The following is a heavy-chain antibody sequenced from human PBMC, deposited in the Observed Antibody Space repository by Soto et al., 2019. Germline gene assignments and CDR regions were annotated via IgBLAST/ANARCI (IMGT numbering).Heavy chain of an antibody. CDR3: ARVRSSGREFDY. J-gene: IGHJ4*02. CDR1: GYIFTTYS. Sequence: QVQLVQSGAEMKRPGASVILSCKASGYIFTTYSIHWVRQTAGQGLEWMAKVDPRDGSTGYAQKGRGRVSMAWDTSTGTVSMEVSSLTSDDTATYYCARVRSSGREFDYWGQGTQVTVSS. D-gene: IGHD6-25*01. CDR2: VDPRDGST. V-gene: IGHV1-46*01.